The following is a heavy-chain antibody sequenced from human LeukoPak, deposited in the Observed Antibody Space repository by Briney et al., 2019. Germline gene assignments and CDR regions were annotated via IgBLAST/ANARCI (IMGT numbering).Heavy chain of an antibody. CDR2: INPNSGGT. Sequence: ASVKVSCKASGGTFSSYAIRWVRQAPGQGLEWMGWINPNSGGTNYAQKFQGRVTMTRDTSISTAYMELSRLRSDDTAVYYCARDGYDYSNYGPFDPWGQGTLVTVSS. CDR1: GGTFSSYA. CDR3: ARDGYDYSNYGPFDP. J-gene: IGHJ5*02. V-gene: IGHV1-2*02. D-gene: IGHD4-4*01.